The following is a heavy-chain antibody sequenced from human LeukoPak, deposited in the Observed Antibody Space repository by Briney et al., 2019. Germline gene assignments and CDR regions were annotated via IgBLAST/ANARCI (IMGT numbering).Heavy chain of an antibody. CDR1: GYSISSGYY. J-gene: IGHJ4*02. CDR3: ARAAPHIDY. V-gene: IGHV4-38-2*02. Sequence: KTSETLSLTCTVSGYSISSGYYWGWIRQPPGKGLGWIGSIYYTGSTYYNPSLKSRVTISVDTSKNQFSLQLTSVTAADTAVYYCARAAPHIDYWGQGTLVTVSS. CDR2: IYYTGST.